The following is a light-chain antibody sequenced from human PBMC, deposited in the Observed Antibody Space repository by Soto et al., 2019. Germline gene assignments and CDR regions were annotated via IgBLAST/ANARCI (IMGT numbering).Light chain of an antibody. Sequence: EIVLTQSPGTLSLSPRERATLSCRASQSVSNNYLAWYQHRPGQALRLLIYGASTRAPGIPDRFSGSGSGTDFTLTISRLEPEDFAVYYCQQYAASPRTFGQGTQVEV. J-gene: IGKJ1*01. CDR1: QSVSNNY. CDR3: QQYAASPRT. V-gene: IGKV3-20*01. CDR2: GAS.